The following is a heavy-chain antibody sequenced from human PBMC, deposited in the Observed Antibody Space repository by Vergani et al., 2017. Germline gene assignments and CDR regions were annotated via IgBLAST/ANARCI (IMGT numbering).Heavy chain of an antibody. CDR3: ARRRAGRVGYCSGGSCYRDYYYYYMDV. CDR2: FDPEDGET. Sequence: QVQLVQSGAEVKKPGASVKVSCKVSGYTLTELSMHWVRQAPGKGLEWMGGFDPEDGETIYAQKFQGRVTMTEDTSTDTAYMELRSLRSDDTAVYYCARRRAGRVGYCSGGSCYRDYYYYYMDVWGKGTTVTVSS. D-gene: IGHD2-15*01. J-gene: IGHJ6*03. V-gene: IGHV1-24*01. CDR1: GYTLTELS.